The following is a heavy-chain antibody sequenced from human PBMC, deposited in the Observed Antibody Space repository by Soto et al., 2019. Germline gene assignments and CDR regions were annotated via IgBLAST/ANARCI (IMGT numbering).Heavy chain of an antibody. CDR1: GFTFSSYS. CDR2: ISSSSSTI. CDR3: ARPRYYDSSGGIDY. J-gene: IGHJ4*02. D-gene: IGHD3-22*01. V-gene: IGHV3-48*02. Sequence: EVQLVESGGGLVQPGGSLRLSCAASGFTFSSYSMNWVRQAPGKGLEWVSYISSSSSTIYYADSVKGRFTISRDNAKNSLYLQMNSLRDEDTAVYYCARPRYYDSSGGIDYWGQGTLVPVSS.